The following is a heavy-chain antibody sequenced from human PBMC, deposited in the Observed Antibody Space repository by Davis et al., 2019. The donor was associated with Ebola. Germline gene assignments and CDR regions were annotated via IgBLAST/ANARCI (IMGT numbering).Heavy chain of an antibody. CDR2: INPNSGGT. Sequence: ASVKVSCKASGYTFTGYYMHWVRQAPGQGLEWMGWINPNSGGTNYAQKFQGWVTMTRDTSISTAYMELSSLRSDDTAVYYCARGYSSGRGDYFDYWGQGTLVTVSS. CDR3: ARGYSSGRGDYFDY. D-gene: IGHD6-19*01. V-gene: IGHV1-2*04. CDR1: GYTFTGYY. J-gene: IGHJ4*02.